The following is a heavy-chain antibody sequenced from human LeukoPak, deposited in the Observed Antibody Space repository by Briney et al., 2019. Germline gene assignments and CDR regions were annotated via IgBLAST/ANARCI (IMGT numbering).Heavy chain of an antibody. CDR3: ARGGTMVRGVSNLYYYYMDV. V-gene: IGHV4-59*12. D-gene: IGHD3-10*01. Sequence: SETLSLTCTVSGGSISSYYWNWIRQPPGKGLEWIGNIYYSGSTNYNPSLKSRVTISVDTSKNQFSLKLSSVTAADTAVYYCARGGTMVRGVSNLYYYYMDVWGKGTTVTISS. J-gene: IGHJ6*03. CDR2: IYYSGST. CDR1: GGSISSYY.